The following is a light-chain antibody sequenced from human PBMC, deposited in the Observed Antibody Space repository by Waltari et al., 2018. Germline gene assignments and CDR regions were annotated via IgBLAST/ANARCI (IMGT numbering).Light chain of an antibody. J-gene: IGLJ3*02. CDR2: EDS. CDR1: SSDIGSYNF. V-gene: IGLV2-23*01. Sequence: QSALTQPASVSGPPGQSITISCTGTSSDIGSYNFVSWYQHHPGRAPKLMIYEDSKRPSGISKRFSGSKSGKTASLTISGLQAEDGADYYCCSYARSGVWVFGGGTKLTVL. CDR3: CSYARSGVWV.